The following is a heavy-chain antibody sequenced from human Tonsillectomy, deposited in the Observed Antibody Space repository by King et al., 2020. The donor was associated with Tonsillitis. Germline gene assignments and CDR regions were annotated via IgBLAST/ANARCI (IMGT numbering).Heavy chain of an antibody. CDR3: AGTTPNKRHYYYYMDV. D-gene: IGHD4-17*01. V-gene: IGHV3-66*01. J-gene: IGHJ6*03. CDR2: IYSGGST. Sequence: VQLVESGGGLVQPGGSLRLSCAASGFTVSDNYMNWVRQAPGKGLEWVSVIYSGGSTYYADSVKGRFTFSRDNSKNTLYLQMNSLRAEDTAVYYCAGTTPNKRHYYYYMDVWGEGTTVTVSS. CDR1: GFTVSDNY.